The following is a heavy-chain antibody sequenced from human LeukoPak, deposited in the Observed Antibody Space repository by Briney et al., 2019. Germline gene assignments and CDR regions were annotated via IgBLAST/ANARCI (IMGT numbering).Heavy chain of an antibody. V-gene: IGHV3-74*01. D-gene: IGHD3-9*01. Sequence: GSLRLSCAASGFTFSRYWMHWVRQAPGKGLAWVSRIKSDGSRTRYADSVKGRFTTSRDNAKNTLYLQMNSLRAEDTAVYYCARDHYDILTGPDLGSGDYWGQGTLVTVSS. CDR2: IKSDGSRT. J-gene: IGHJ4*02. CDR1: GFTFSRYW. CDR3: ARDHYDILTGPDLGSGDY.